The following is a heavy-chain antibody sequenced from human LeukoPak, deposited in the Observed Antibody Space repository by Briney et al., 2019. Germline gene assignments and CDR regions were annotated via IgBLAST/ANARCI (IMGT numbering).Heavy chain of an antibody. D-gene: IGHD2-2*01. CDR2: ISGSSFST. CDR1: GFTFSSYA. CDR3: AKEDCSSTSCPMDV. Sequence: GGSLRLSCAASGFTFSSYARSWVRQAPGKGLEWVSTISGSSFSTYYADSVKGRFTISRDNSKNTLYLQMNSLRAEDTAIYYCAKEDCSSTSCPMDVWGQGTTVTVSS. J-gene: IGHJ6*02. V-gene: IGHV3-23*01.